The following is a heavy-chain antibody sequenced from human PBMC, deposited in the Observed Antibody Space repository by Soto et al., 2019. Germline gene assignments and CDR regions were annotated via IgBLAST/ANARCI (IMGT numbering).Heavy chain of an antibody. V-gene: IGHV1-69*12. Sequence: QVQLVQSGAEVKKPGSSVKVSCKASGGTFSSYPISWVRQAPGQGLEWMGGIIPIFGRANYAQKFQGRVTITADESTSTAYMELSSLRSEDTAVYYCARDEGQGGVYAPFDYWGQGTLVTVSS. D-gene: IGHD2-8*02. CDR3: ARDEGQGGVYAPFDY. CDR2: IIPIFGRA. CDR1: GGTFSSYP. J-gene: IGHJ4*02.